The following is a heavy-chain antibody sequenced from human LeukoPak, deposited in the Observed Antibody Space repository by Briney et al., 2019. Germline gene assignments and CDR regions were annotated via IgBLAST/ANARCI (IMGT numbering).Heavy chain of an antibody. D-gene: IGHD2-8*01. CDR3: ARTEVSGGMDV. J-gene: IGHJ6*02. Sequence: RGSLRLSCAASGFTFSSYAMHWVRQAPGKGLEGVAVISYDGSNKYYADSVKGRFTISRDNSKNALYLQMNSLRAEDTAVYYCARTEVSGGMDVWGQGTTVTVSS. CDR2: ISYDGSNK. V-gene: IGHV3-30-3*01. CDR1: GFTFSSYA.